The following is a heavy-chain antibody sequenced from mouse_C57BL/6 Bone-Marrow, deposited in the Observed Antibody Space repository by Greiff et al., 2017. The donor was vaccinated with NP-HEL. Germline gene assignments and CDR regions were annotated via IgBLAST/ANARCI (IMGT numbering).Heavy chain of an antibody. CDR3: ARETLYYPYYFDY. V-gene: IGHV1-69*01. Sequence: VQLQQPGAELVMPGASVKLSCKASGYTFTSYWMHWVKQRPGQGLEWIGEIDPSDSYTNYNQKFKGKSTLTVDKSSSTAYMQLSSLTSEDSAVYYCARETLYYPYYFDYWGQGTTLTVSS. D-gene: IGHD2-1*01. CDR2: IDPSDSYT. CDR1: GYTFTSYW. J-gene: IGHJ2*01.